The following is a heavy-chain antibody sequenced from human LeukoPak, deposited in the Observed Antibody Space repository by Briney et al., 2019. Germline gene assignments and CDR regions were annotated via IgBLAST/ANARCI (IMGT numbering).Heavy chain of an antibody. J-gene: IGHJ6*02. CDR3: ARRAPKTTGYYGMDV. CDR2: IYYSGST. D-gene: IGHD1-14*01. CDR1: GGSFSGYY. Sequence: PSETLSLTCAVYGGSFSGYYWSWIRQPPGKGLEWIGSIYYSGSTYYNPSLKSRVTISVDTSKNQFSLKLSSVTAADTAVYYCARRAPKTTGYYGMDVWGQGTTVTVSS. V-gene: IGHV4-34*01.